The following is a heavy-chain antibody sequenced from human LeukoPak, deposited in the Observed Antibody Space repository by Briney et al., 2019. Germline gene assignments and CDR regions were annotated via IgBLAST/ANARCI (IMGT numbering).Heavy chain of an antibody. D-gene: IGHD3-22*01. J-gene: IGHJ4*02. Sequence: GESLKISCKGSGYSFTSYWIGWVRQMPGKGLEWMGIIYPGDSDTRYSPSFQGQVTISADKSISTAYLQWSSLKASDTAMYYCARPVHDSSGYYYYFDYWGQGTLVTVSS. V-gene: IGHV5-51*01. CDR1: GYSFTSYW. CDR2: IYPGDSDT. CDR3: ARPVHDSSGYYYYFDY.